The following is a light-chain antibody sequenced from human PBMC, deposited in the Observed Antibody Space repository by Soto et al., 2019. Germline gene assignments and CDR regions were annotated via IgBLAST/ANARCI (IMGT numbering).Light chain of an antibody. CDR3: SSYTSATTYV. J-gene: IGLJ1*01. CDR1: SSDVGSYDY. V-gene: IGLV2-14*03. CDR2: DVN. Sequence: QSVLTQPASVSGSPGQSITFSCTGTSSDVGSYDYVSWHQQHPGKAPKLIIYDVNNRPSGVPSRFSGSKSGNTASLIISGLQTQDEADYYCSSYTSATTYVFGTGTKLTVL.